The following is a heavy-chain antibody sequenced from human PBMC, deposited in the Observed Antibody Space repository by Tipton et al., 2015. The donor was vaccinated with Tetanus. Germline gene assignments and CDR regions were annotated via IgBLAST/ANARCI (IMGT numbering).Heavy chain of an antibody. Sequence: TLSLTCTIYGGTFSGYYCSWIRQPPGRGLEWIGEIHPSGSTNYNPSLTSRVTLSQDTSKSQFSLKLSSVTAADTAVYYCSRGVDRTKADIDWGQGTLVTVSS. CDR2: IHPSGST. CDR3: SRGVDRTKADID. V-gene: IGHV4-34*01. J-gene: IGHJ4*02. CDR1: GGTFSGYY. D-gene: IGHD2-15*01.